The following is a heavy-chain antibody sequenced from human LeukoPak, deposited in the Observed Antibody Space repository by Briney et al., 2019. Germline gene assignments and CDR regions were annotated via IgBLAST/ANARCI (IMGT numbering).Heavy chain of an antibody. J-gene: IGHJ5*02. CDR3: ARESSSVSIWFDR. CDR2: INPNSGGT. D-gene: IGHD6-6*01. Sequence: GASVNVSCKASGYTFTGYYMHWVRQAPGQGLEWMGWINPNSGGTNYAQKFQGRVTMTRDTSISTAYMELSRLRSDDTAVYYCARESSSVSIWFDRWGQGTLVTVSS. V-gene: IGHV1-2*02. CDR1: GYTFTGYY.